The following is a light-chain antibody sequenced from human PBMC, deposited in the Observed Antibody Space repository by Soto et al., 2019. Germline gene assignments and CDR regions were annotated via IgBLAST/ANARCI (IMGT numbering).Light chain of an antibody. Sequence: QSALTQPPSASGSPGQSVTISCTGTTSDIGAYNYVSWYQQRPGKAPKLIIYEVTRRPSGVPDRIFGSKYDTTASLTVSGLQAEDEADYYCCSYAGSYTWVFGGGTKLTVL. CDR1: TSDIGAYNY. CDR2: EVT. CDR3: CSYAGSYTWV. J-gene: IGLJ3*02. V-gene: IGLV2-8*01.